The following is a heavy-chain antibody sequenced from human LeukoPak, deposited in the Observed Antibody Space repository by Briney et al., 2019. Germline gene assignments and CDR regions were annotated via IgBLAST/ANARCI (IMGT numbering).Heavy chain of an antibody. D-gene: IGHD2-15*01. V-gene: IGHV1-18*01. J-gene: IGHJ4*02. CDR3: ARGRLHCSGGSCYQDY. Sequence: ASVKASCQASGYTFTSYGISWVRQAPGQGLAWMGWISAYNGNTNYAQKLQGRVTLTTDTSTSTVYMELRSLRSDDTAAYYCARGRLHCSGGSCYQDYWGQGTLVTVSS. CDR1: GYTFTSYG. CDR2: ISAYNGNT.